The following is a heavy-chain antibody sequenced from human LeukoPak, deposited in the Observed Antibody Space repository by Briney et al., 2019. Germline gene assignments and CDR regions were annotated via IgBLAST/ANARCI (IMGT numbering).Heavy chain of an antibody. CDR3: AREGYDSSGYSRRVFDY. Sequence: SETLSLTCIVSGGSISYYYWSWIRQPAGKGLEWVGRIYTSGSTNYSPSLKSRVTMSVDTSKNQFSLRLSSVTAADTAVYYCAREGYDSSGYSRRVFDYWGQGTLVTVSS. V-gene: IGHV4-4*07. CDR1: GGSISYYY. D-gene: IGHD3-22*01. J-gene: IGHJ4*02. CDR2: IYTSGST.